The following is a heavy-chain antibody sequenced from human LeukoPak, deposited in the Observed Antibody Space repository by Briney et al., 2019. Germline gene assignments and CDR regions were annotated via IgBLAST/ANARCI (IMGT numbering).Heavy chain of an antibody. CDR2: ISSSSSTI. J-gene: IGHJ5*02. CDR1: GFTFSSYS. Sequence: GGSLRLSCAASGFTFSSYSMNWVRQAPGKGLEWVSYISSSSSTIYYADSVKGRFTISRDNAKNSLYLQMNSLRAEDTAVYYCARGEVVVAATGAFFDPWGQGTLVTVSS. V-gene: IGHV3-48*01. D-gene: IGHD2-15*01. CDR3: ARGEVVVAATGAFFDP.